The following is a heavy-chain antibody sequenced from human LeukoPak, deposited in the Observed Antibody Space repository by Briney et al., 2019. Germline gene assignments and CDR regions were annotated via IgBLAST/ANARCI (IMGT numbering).Heavy chain of an antibody. CDR1: GFTFSSYS. V-gene: IGHV3-21*01. CDR3: ARGIYYDTLPFDY. CDR2: ISSSSSYI. J-gene: IGHJ4*02. D-gene: IGHD3-22*01. Sequence: GGSLRLSCAASGFTFSSYSMNWVRQAPGKGLEWVSSISSSSSYIYYADSVKGRFTISRDNAKNSLYLQMNSLRVEDTAVYYCARGIYYDTLPFDYWGQGTLVTVSS.